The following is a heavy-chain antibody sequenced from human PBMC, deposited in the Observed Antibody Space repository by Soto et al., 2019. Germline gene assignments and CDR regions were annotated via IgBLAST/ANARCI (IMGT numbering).Heavy chain of an antibody. CDR2: ISYDGSNK. V-gene: IGHV3-30*01. D-gene: IGHD3-10*01. CDR1: GFTFSKFD. Sequence: QVQLVESGGGVVQPGTSLRLSCVAAGFTFSKFDIHWIRQTADKRLQWVAFISYDGSNKYYLGSVKGRFTVSRDNSKNTVSLQMNNLGLEDTATYFCARGDQYDILLRYYSMDVWGLGTTVSISS. CDR3: ARGDQYDILLRYYSMDV. J-gene: IGHJ6*02.